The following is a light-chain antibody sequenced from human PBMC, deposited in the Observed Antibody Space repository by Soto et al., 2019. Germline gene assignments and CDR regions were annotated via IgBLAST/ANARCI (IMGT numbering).Light chain of an antibody. Sequence: DIQMTQSPSSLSASVGDRVTITCQASQDISNYLNWYQQKPGKASKLLIYDASNLETGVPSRFSGSGSGTDFTFTISSLQPEDIATYYCQQTYSSVWTFGQGTKVDIK. V-gene: IGKV1-33*01. CDR3: QQTYSSVWT. J-gene: IGKJ1*01. CDR1: QDISNY. CDR2: DAS.